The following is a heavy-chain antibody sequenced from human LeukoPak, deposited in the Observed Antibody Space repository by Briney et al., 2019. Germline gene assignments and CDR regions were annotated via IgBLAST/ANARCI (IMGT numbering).Heavy chain of an antibody. CDR1: DGSISGYY. Sequence: SETLSLTCTVSDGSISGYYWSLIRQPPGKGLEWIGFIYYSGSTNYNPSLKSRVTISVDTSKNQFSLKLSSVSAADTAVYYCAGYATTVTTNDYWGQGTLVTVSS. J-gene: IGHJ4*02. CDR3: AGYATTVTTNDY. CDR2: IYYSGST. V-gene: IGHV4-59*08. D-gene: IGHD4-17*01.